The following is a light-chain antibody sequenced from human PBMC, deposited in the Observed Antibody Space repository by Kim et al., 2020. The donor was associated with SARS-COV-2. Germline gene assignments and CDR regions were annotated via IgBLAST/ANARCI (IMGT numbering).Light chain of an antibody. Sequence: QFVLTQPPSVSGAPGQRVTISCTGSSSNLGAGHDVHWYQQFPGTAPKLLIYGNINRASGVPDRFSVSRSGTSASLAITGLQAADEADYYCQSYDSALSGAVFGGGTQLTVL. J-gene: IGLJ3*02. CDR1: SSNLGAGHD. CDR2: GNI. V-gene: IGLV1-40*01. CDR3: QSYDSALSGAV.